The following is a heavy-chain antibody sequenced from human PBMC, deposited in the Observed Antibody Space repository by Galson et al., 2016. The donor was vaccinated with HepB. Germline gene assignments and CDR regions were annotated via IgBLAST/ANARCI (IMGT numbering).Heavy chain of an antibody. CDR3: ARHHADTSILNFAFDI. CDR2: IIPIFGTT. J-gene: IGHJ3*02. D-gene: IGHD5-18*01. Sequence: SVKVSCKTSGGNFRIYAISWVRQAPGQGLEWMGQIIPIFGTTNYAQKFQGRVTITADESTNTAYIELNSLRSEDTAVYYCARHHADTSILNFAFDIWGQGTMVTVSS. CDR1: GGNFRIYA. V-gene: IGHV1-69*13.